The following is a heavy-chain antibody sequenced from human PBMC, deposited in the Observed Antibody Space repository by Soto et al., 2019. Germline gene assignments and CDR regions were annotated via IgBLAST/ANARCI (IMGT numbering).Heavy chain of an antibody. J-gene: IGHJ5*02. CDR2: ISYDGSNK. D-gene: IGHD6-19*01. CDR3: ARDPQSSGWYNWFDP. Sequence: QVQLVESGGGVVQPGRSLRLSCAASGFTFSSYAMHWVRQAPGKGLEWVAVISYDGSNKYYADSVKGRFTISRDNSKNTLYLQMNSLSAEDTAVYYCARDPQSSGWYNWFDPWGQGTLVTVSS. CDR1: GFTFSSYA. V-gene: IGHV3-30-3*01.